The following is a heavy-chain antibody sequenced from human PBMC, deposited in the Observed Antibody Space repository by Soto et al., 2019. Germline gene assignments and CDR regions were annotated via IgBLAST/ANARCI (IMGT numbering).Heavy chain of an antibody. CDR1: GFTFSSYG. D-gene: IGHD4-17*01. CDR3: AKLGKYGDYRRRAEYFQH. Sequence: GGSLRLSCAASGFTFSSYGMHWVRQAPGKGLEWVAVISYDGSNKYYADSVKGRFTISRDNSKNTLYLQMNSLRAEDTAVYYCAKLGKYGDYRRRAEYFQHWGQGTLVTVSS. J-gene: IGHJ1*01. V-gene: IGHV3-30*18. CDR2: ISYDGSNK.